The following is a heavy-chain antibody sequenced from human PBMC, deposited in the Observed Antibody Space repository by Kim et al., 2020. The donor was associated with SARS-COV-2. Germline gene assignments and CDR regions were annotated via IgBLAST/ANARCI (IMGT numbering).Heavy chain of an antibody. V-gene: IGHV1-69*04. CDR3: ARDEKGSGYYPEGDY. CDR2: IIPILGIA. CDR1: GGTFSSYA. J-gene: IGHJ4*02. D-gene: IGHD3-22*01. Sequence: SVKVSCKASGGTFSSYAISWVRQAPGQGLEWMGRIIPILGIANYAQKFQGRVTITADKSTSTAYMELSSLRSEDTAVYYCARDEKGSGYYPEGDYWGQGTLVTVSS.